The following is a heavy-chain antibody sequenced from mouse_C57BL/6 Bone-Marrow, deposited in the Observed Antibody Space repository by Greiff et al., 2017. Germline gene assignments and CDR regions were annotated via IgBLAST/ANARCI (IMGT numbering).Heavy chain of an antibody. V-gene: IGHV1-15*01. D-gene: IGHD1-1*01. Sequence: QVQLQQSGAELVRPGASVTLSCKASGYTFTDYEMHWVKQTPVHGLEWIGAIDPETGGTAYNQKFKGKAILTADKSSSTAYMELRSLTSEDSAVYYCTTPFITTVVATDYWGQGTTRTVSS. J-gene: IGHJ2*01. CDR3: TTPFITTVVATDY. CDR1: GYTFTDYE. CDR2: IDPETGGT.